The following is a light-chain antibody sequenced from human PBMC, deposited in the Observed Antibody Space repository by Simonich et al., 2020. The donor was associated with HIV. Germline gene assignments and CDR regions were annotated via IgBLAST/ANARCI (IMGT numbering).Light chain of an antibody. CDR1: SSDVGGYKY. J-gene: IGLJ2*01. CDR2: DVS. CDR3: SSYISSTTV. Sequence: QSALTRPASVSGSPGQSITISCTGTSSDVGGYKYVSWYQQHPGKAPKLMIYDVSKRPSGVSNRFSGSKSGNTASLTISGLQAEDEADYYCSSYISSTTVFGGGTKLTVL. V-gene: IGLV2-14*03.